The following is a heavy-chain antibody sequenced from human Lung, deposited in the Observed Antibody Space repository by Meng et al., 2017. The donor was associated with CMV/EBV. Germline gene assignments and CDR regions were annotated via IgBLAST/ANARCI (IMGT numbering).Heavy chain of an antibody. CDR1: GGSISSYY. V-gene: IGHV4-59*01. CDR2: IYYSGST. J-gene: IGHJ3*02. CDR3: AREPAAAGGDAFDI. D-gene: IGHD6-13*01. Sequence: SXTLSLXCTVSGGSISSYYWSWIRQPPGKGLEWIGYIYYSGSTNYNPSLKSRVTISVDTSKNQFSLKLSSVTAADTAVYYCAREPAAAGGDAFDIWGQGPMVTVSS.